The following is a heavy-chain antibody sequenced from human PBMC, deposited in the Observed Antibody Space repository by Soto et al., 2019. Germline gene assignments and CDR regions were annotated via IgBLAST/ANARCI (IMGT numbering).Heavy chain of an antibody. V-gene: IGHV3-23*01. D-gene: IGHD6-13*01. CDR1: GFTFSSYA. CDR3: AKDDVFVSAIAAAGKFDY. J-gene: IGHJ4*02. CDR2: ISGSGGST. Sequence: EVQLLESGGGLVQPGGSLRLSCAASGFTFSSYAMSWVRQAPGKGLEWVSAISGSGGSTYYADSVKGRFTISRDNSKNTLYLQMNSLRAEDTAVYYCAKDDVFVSAIAAAGKFDYWCQGTLVVVCS.